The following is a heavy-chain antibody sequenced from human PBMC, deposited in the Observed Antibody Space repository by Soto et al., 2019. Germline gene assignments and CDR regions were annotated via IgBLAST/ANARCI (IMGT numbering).Heavy chain of an antibody. V-gene: IGHV6-1*01. CDR3: AKGYPIAARPGREGMDV. J-gene: IGHJ6*02. CDR2: TYYRSKWYN. Sequence: SETLSLTCAISGDSVSSNTAAWNWIRSSPSRGLEWLGRTYYRSKWYNDYAVSVKSRITINPDTSKNQFSLQLNSVTPEDTAVYYCAKGYPIAARPGREGMDVWGQGTTVTVSS. CDR1: GDSVSSNTAA. D-gene: IGHD6-6*01.